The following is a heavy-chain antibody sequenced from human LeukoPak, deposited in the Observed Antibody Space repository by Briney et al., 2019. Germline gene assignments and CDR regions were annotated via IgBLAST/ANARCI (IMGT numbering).Heavy chain of an antibody. CDR2: IKQDGGEK. Sequence: GGSLRLSCAASGFTFSSYWMSWVRQAPGKGLEWVANIKQDGGEKYYVDSVKGRFTISRDNAKNSLYLQMNSLRAEDTAVYYCARDPSGLLWFGEFYDYWGQGTLVTVSS. V-gene: IGHV3-7*01. D-gene: IGHD3-10*01. CDR3: ARDPSGLLWFGEFYDY. J-gene: IGHJ4*02. CDR1: GFTFSSYW.